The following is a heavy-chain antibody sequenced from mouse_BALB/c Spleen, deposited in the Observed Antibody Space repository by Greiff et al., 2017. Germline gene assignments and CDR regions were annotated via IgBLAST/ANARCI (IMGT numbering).Heavy chain of an antibody. J-gene: IGHJ2*01. CDR2: ISNGGGST. V-gene: IGHV5-12-2*01. CDR3: ASGSYFDY. Sequence: KLQESGGGLVQPGGSLKLSCAASGFTFSSYTMSWVRQTPEKRLEWVAYISNGGGSTYYPDTVKGRFTISRDNAKNTLYLQMSSLKSEDTAMYYCASGSYFDYWGQGTTLTVSS. CDR1: GFTFSSYT. D-gene: IGHD1-1*01.